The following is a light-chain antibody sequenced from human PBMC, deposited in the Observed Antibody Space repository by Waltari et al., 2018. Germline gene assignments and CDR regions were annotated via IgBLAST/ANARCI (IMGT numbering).Light chain of an antibody. J-gene: IGLJ2*01. Sequence: QSALTQPASVSGSPGQSSTISCTGTSSDVGCYYYVPGYQQHPGKAPKLLIYDVSKRPSGVSNRFSGSKSGNTASLTISGLQAEDEADYYCSSYTSSSTSVVYGGGTKLTVL. V-gene: IGLV2-14*01. CDR2: DVS. CDR1: SSDVGCYYY. CDR3: SSYTSSSTSVV.